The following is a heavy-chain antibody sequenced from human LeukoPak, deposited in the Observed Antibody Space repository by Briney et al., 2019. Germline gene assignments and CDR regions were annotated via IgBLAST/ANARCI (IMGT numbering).Heavy chain of an antibody. Sequence: PSQTLSLTCTVSGGSISSGSYYWSWIRQPAGKGLEWIGHIYTSGSTYYNPSLKSRVTISVDTSKNQFSLKLSSVTAADTAVYYCAREGSRAVARYRAFDIWGQGTMVTVSS. CDR2: IYTSGST. V-gene: IGHV4-61*09. D-gene: IGHD6-19*01. CDR1: GGSISSGSYY. CDR3: AREGSRAVARYRAFDI. J-gene: IGHJ3*02.